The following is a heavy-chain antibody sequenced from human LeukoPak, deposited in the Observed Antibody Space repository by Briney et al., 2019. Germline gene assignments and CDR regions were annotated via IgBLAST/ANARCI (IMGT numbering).Heavy chain of an antibody. CDR2: ISYDGSNK. Sequence: GGSLRLSCAASGFTFSRYGMHWVRQAPGKGLEWVTAISYDGSNKYYADSVKGRFTISRDNSKNTLYVQMNSLRAEDTAVYYCARDRVGATFDYWGQGTLVTVSS. D-gene: IGHD1-26*01. J-gene: IGHJ4*02. CDR1: GFTFSRYG. CDR3: ARDRVGATFDY. V-gene: IGHV3-30*04.